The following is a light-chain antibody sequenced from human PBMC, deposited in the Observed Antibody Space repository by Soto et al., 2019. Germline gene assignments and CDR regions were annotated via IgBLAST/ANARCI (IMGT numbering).Light chain of an antibody. J-gene: IGLJ1*01. CDR1: SRDVGGYNY. CDR3: SSYTSSSTLV. V-gene: IGLV2-14*01. Sequence: QSVPTQPAPVSGSPGQSVTISRPGTSRDVGGYNYVSWYQQHPGKAPKLMIYEVSNRPSGVSNRFSGSKSGNTASLTISGLQAEDEADYYCSSYTSSSTLVFGTGTKVTVL. CDR2: EVS.